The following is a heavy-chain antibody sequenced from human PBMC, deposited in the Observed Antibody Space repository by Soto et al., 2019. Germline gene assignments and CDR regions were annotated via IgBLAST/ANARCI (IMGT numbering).Heavy chain of an antibody. CDR3: ARYCNGGACYSASLDY. J-gene: IGHJ4*02. Sequence: GGSLRLSCAASPFTFRSYSMHWVRQAPGKGLEWVTSISYDGSKVSYADSVKGRFAVSRDNSKNTLYLQMNSLRPEDTAVYYCARYCNGGACYSASLDYWGQGTQVTVSS. CDR2: ISYDGSKV. V-gene: IGHV3-30*09. D-gene: IGHD2-15*01. CDR1: PFTFRSYS.